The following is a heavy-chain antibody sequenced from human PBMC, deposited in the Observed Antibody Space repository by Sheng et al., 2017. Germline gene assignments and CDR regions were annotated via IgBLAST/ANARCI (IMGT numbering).Heavy chain of an antibody. CDR2: VYYNGNT. D-gene: IGHD3-16*01. J-gene: IGHJ4*01. V-gene: IGHV4-59*01. CDR3: ATGRGGGRY. Sequence: EHLQESGPGLVKPSETLSLTCTVSGGSISNYYWCWIRQRPGKGLEWIGYVYYNGNTNFNPSARESSHHVSRHVRRIQFFPRGVSSVTAGTTPTYYCATGRGGGRYWG. CDR1: GGSISNYY.